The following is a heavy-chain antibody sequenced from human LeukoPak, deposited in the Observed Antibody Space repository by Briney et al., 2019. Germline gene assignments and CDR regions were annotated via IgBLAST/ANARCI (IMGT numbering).Heavy chain of an antibody. CDR1: GGSLSGHY. J-gene: IGHJ4*02. CDR2: IYYTGTT. D-gene: IGHD3/OR15-3a*01. Sequence: SETLSLTCTVGGGSLSGHYWGWIRQPPGKGLELVGHIYYTGTTFYNPSLNSRITITLDTSKNQFSLKLSSVTAADTAVYYCARGALDYYFDYWGQGTLVTVSS. V-gene: IGHV4-59*11. CDR3: ARGALDYYFDY.